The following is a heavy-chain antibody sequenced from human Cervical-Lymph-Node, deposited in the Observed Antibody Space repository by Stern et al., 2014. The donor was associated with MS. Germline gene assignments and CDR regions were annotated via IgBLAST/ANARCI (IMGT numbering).Heavy chain of an antibody. CDR1: CGSISSTIYY. D-gene: IGHD2-21*02. CDR3: ARSEVVTAYFDY. V-gene: IGHV4-61*02. J-gene: IGHJ4*02. Sequence: QLQLQESGPGLVKPSQSLSLTCTVSCGSISSTIYYWSWIRQPAGKGLEWIGRIYTSGSPNYNPSLKSRVTMSVDKSKNQFSLKLSSVTAADTAVYYCARSEVVTAYFDYWGQGTLVTVSS. CDR2: IYTSGSP.